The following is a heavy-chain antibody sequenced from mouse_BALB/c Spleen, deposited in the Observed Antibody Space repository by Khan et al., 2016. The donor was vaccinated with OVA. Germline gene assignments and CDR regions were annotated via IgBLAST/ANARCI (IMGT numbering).Heavy chain of an antibody. CDR1: GYTFTSYW. CDR3: ARNPFAY. V-gene: IGHV1-52*01. CDR2: IDPYDSET. Sequence: QVQLQQPGAELVRPGASVKLSCEASGYTFTSYWMNWVKQSPEKGLEWIGRIDPYDSETHYNQNLKDKAILTVDKASSTAYMQLSSLTSEDSAVYYRARNPFAYWCHGTLVTVSA. J-gene: IGHJ3*01.